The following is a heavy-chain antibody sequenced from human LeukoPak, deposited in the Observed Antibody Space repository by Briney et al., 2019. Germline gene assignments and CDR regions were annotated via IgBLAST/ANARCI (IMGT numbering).Heavy chain of an antibody. Sequence: PGGSLRLPCAASRFRTCNTYMISVRQAPGKGLEWVSIIYSSGSEYYVDSVKGRFTISRDTSKNMVFLQMNSLRAEDTAVYYCASSGSYSDFDYWGQGTLVTVSS. CDR1: RFRTCNTY. D-gene: IGHD3-22*01. J-gene: IGHJ4*02. V-gene: IGHV3-53*01. CDR3: ASSGSYSDFDY. CDR2: IYSSGSE.